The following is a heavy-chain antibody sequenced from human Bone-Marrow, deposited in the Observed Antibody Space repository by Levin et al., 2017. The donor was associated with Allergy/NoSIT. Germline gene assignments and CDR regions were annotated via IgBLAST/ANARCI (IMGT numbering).Heavy chain of an antibody. D-gene: IGHD2-15*01. Sequence: ASVKVSCKASGYTFTSYDINWVRQATGQGLEWMGWMNPNSGNTGYAQKFQGRVIMTTNTSISTAYMELSSLRSEDTAVYYCARPLGYCSGGSCDGTNWFDLWGQGTLVTVSS. CDR1: GYTFTSYD. V-gene: IGHV1-8*01. CDR3: ARPLGYCSGGSCDGTNWFDL. CDR2: MNPNSGNT. J-gene: IGHJ5*02.